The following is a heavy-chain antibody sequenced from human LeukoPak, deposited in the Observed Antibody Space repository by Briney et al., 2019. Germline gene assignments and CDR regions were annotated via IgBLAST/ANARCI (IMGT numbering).Heavy chain of an antibody. CDR2: INHSGST. CDR1: GGSFSGYY. CDR3: ARQDCSGGSCYYYFDY. D-gene: IGHD2-15*01. V-gene: IGHV4-34*01. J-gene: IGHJ4*02. Sequence: PSETLSLTCAVYGGSFSGYYWSWIRQPPGKGLEWIGEINHSGSTNYNPSLKSRVTISVDTSKNQFSLKLSSVTAADTAVYYCARQDCSGGSCYYYFDYWGQGTLVTVSS.